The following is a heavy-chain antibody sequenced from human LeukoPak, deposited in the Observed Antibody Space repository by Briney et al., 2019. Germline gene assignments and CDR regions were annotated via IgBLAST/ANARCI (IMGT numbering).Heavy chain of an antibody. CDR3: AKDFSDIVVVVAAPADY. D-gene: IGHD2-15*01. CDR2: ISYDGSNK. J-gene: IGHJ4*02. Sequence: GGSLRLSCAASGFTFSSYGMHWVRQAPGKGLEWVAVISYDGSNKYYADSVKGRFTISRDNSKSTLYLQMNSLRAEDTAVYYCAKDFSDIVVVVAAPADYWGQGTLVTVSS. V-gene: IGHV3-30*18. CDR1: GFTFSSYG.